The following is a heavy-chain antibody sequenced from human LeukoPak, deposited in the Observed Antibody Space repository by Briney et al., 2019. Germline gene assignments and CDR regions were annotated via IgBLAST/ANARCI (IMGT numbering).Heavy chain of an antibody. CDR3: VREGEAATTGDY. CDR2: ISAYSGHT. Sequence: ASVKVSCKCSGYRFSSYGICWVRLAPGQGLEWVGWISAYSGHTNYAQRVQGRLTMTTDRSTSTAYMELRGLRSDDTAVYYCVREGEAATTGDYWGQGTLVTVSS. J-gene: IGHJ4*02. D-gene: IGHD1-14*01. V-gene: IGHV1-18*01. CDR1: GYRFSSYG.